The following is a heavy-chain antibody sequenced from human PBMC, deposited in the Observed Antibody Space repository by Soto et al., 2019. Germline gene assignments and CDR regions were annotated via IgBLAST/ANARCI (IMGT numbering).Heavy chain of an antibody. J-gene: IGHJ4*02. CDR3: AKARVGYCISTSCYAGLDY. CDR2: ISYDGSYK. D-gene: IGHD2-2*01. V-gene: IGHV3-30*18. CDR1: GFTFSNYG. Sequence: GGSLRLSCAASGFTFSNYGIHWVRQAPGKGLEWVALISYDGSYKYYAVSVKGRFTISRDNSKNTLYLQMNSLRAEDTAVYYCAKARVGYCISTSCYAGLDYWGQGTPVTVS.